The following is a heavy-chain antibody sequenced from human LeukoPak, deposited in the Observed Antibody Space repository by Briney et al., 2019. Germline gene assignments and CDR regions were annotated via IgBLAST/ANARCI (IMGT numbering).Heavy chain of an antibody. V-gene: IGHV5-51*02. D-gene: IGHD5-12*01. CDR2: FFPGNFIT. J-gene: IGHJ3*02. CDR3: ARLSLGGFSGNDAFDI. CDR1: GYSFPTSC. Sequence: GAAPKSPSGGFGYSFPTSCSGRWGRLPGKDVVGWGLFFPGNFITRYNPSFQGQVTISADRSINTAYLRLSSLKATDTAVYYCARLSLGGFSGNDAFDIWGPGTMVIVSS.